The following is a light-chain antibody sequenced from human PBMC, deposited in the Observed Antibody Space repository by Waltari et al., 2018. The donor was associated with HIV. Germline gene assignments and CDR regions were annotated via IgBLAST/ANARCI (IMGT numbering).Light chain of an antibody. Sequence: DIQMTQSPSTLSVSVGDRVTITCRASQSISSWLAWYQQKPGKAPKLLIYKASSLGSGVPSRFSGSGSGTEFTLTISSLQPDDFATYYCQQYNSYPWTVGQGTKLEIK. V-gene: IGKV1-5*03. CDR3: QQYNSYPWT. J-gene: IGKJ1*01. CDR1: QSISSW. CDR2: KAS.